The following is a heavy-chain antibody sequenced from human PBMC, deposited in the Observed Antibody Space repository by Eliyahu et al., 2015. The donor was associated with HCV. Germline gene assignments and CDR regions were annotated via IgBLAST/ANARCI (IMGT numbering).Heavy chain of an antibody. CDR3: VRAGSGSSAYGLDV. J-gene: IGHJ6*02. CDR2: IYPGASDI. D-gene: IGHD3-10*01. V-gene: IGHV5-51*03. Sequence: EVQLVQSGAEVKEPGESLKISCRTYGYTFLNYWVAWVRQMPGKGLEWMGVIYPGASDIRYSPSFQGQVAISVDKSISTAYLQWRSLRASDSATYYCVRAGSGSSAYGLDVWGQGTTVTVSS. CDR1: GYTFLNYW.